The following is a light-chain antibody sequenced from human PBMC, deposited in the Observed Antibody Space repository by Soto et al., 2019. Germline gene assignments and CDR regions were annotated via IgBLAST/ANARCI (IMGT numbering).Light chain of an antibody. V-gene: IGKV1-39*01. J-gene: IGKJ2*01. CDR1: QSIASF. CDR2: ATS. Sequence: DVQMTQSPSSLSASVGDRVTITCRASQSIASFLNWYQQRPGTAPKLLIYATSNLESGVPSRFSGRGSATDFTLSINILQPEDFATYFCQQTYTIPLTFGQGTRLEMK. CDR3: QQTYTIPLT.